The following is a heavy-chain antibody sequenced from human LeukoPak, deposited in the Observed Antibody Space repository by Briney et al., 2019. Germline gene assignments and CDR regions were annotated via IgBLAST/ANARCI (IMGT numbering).Heavy chain of an antibody. CDR1: GYTFTSNY. CDR3: ARDGVGYYDSGGGLDY. V-gene: IGHV1-46*01. J-gene: IGHJ4*02. CDR2: ISPSGGST. D-gene: IGHD3-22*01. Sequence: ASVKVSCKAFGYTFTSNYMHWVRQAPGQGPEWMGVISPSGGSTTYAQKFQGRVTITADKSTSTAYMEVSSLRSEDTAVYYCARDGVGYYDSGGGLDYWGQGTLVTVSS.